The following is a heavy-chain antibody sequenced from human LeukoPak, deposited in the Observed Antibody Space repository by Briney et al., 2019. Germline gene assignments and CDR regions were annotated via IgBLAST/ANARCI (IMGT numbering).Heavy chain of an antibody. CDR2: INPNTGGT. Sequence: ASVKVSCKASVYTFSGYYIHWVRQAPGQGLEWMGWINPNTGGTKYAQRFQDRVTMTRDTSISTAYMEVSRLRYDDTAVYYCARPLRVTMIRGAAFRASSDFDPWGQGTLVTVSS. CDR1: VYTFSGYY. V-gene: IGHV1-2*02. D-gene: IGHD3-10*01. CDR3: ARPLRVTMIRGAAFRASSDFDP. J-gene: IGHJ5*02.